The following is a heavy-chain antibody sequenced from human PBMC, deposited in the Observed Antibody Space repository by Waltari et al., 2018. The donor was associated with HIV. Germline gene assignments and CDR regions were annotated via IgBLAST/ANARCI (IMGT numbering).Heavy chain of an antibody. CDR2: IKRDGSSR. D-gene: IGHD3-10*01. CDR3: ARDFYGSVGY. Sequence: EVQLVESGGGLVQPGGSLRISCAGPDFPFCSYWMQGVRQDPGKGLGWFVRIKRDGSSRSYGDSVKGRFTISRDNAKNTLYLQMNSLRAEDTAVYYCARDFYGSVGYWGQGTLVTVSS. CDR1: DFPFCSYW. V-gene: IGHV3-74*01. J-gene: IGHJ4*02.